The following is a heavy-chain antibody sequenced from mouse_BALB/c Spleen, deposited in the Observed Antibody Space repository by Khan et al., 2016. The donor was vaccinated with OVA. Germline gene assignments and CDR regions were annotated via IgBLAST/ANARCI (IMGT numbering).Heavy chain of an antibody. CDR1: GFTFSTYG. CDR3: ARLAYYYDSEGFAY. D-gene: IGHD1-1*01. J-gene: IGHJ3*01. V-gene: IGHV5-6*01. Sequence: EVQLVESGGDVVNPGGSLKLSCAASGFTFSTYGMSWVRQTPDKRLEWVATVSTGGHYTYYPDTVMGRFTISRDNAKNTLYLQMSSLKSEDTAIFYCARLAYYYDSEGFAYWGQGTLVTVSA. CDR2: VSTGGHYT.